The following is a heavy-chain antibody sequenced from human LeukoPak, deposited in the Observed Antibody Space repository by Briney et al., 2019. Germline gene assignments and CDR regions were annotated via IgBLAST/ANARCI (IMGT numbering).Heavy chain of an antibody. Sequence: GGSLRLTCAASGFTFSSNWMHWVRQAPGKGLVWVSRINEDGSTTNYADSVKGRSTIFRNNAKNTLYLQMNSLRAEDTAVYYCARSGSGWYRPFDYWGQGTLVTASS. CDR3: ARSGSGWYRPFDY. J-gene: IGHJ4*02. CDR1: GFTFSSNW. CDR2: INEDGSTT. D-gene: IGHD6-19*01. V-gene: IGHV3-74*01.